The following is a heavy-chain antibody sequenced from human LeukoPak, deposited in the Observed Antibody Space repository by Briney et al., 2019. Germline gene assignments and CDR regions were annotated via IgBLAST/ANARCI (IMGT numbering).Heavy chain of an antibody. J-gene: IGHJ4*02. CDR1: GFTFSSYE. CDR3: AREPYDSSGYYFDY. CDR2: ISSSGSTI. D-gene: IGHD3-22*01. Sequence: PGGSLRLSCAASGFTFSSYEMNWVRQAPGKGLEWVSYISSSGSTIYYAESVKGRFTISRDNAKNSLYLQMNSLRAEDTAVYYCAREPYDSSGYYFDYWGQGTLVTVSS. V-gene: IGHV3-48*03.